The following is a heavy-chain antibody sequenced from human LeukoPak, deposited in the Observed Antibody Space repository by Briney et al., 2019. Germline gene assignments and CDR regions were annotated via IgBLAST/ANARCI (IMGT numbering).Heavy chain of an antibody. Sequence: SETLSLTCTVSGGSISSYYWSWIRQPPGQGLEWIGYIYYSGSTNCNPSPKSRVTISVDTSKNQFSLKLSSVTAADTAVYYCARVTYGGNFDYWGQGTLVTVSS. CDR3: ARVTYGGNFDY. D-gene: IGHD4-23*01. V-gene: IGHV4-59*01. CDR2: IYYSGST. J-gene: IGHJ4*02. CDR1: GGSISSYY.